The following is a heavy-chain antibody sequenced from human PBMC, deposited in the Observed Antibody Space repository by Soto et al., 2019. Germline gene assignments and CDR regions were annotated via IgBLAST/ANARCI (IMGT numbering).Heavy chain of an antibody. V-gene: IGHV3-7*01. CDR1: GFTFSSYW. D-gene: IGHD2-21*01. J-gene: IGHJ4*02. CDR2: IKQDGSEK. CDR3: ATWQASLNFDY. Sequence: GGSLRLSCAASGFTFSSYWMSWVRQAPGKGLEWVANIKQDGSEKYYVDSVKGRFTISRDNSKNTLYLQMDSMRAEDTAVYCCATWQASLNFDYWGQGTLVTVSS.